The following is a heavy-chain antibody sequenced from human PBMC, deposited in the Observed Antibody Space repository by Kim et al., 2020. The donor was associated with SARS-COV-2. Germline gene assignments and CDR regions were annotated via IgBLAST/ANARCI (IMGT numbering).Heavy chain of an antibody. J-gene: IGHJ5*02. CDR3: ASPGVGAVGWFDP. Sequence: SETLSLTCSVSGGAIRGYYWTWIRQPPGKRLEWIGYVYHTGNTNYNPSLRGRVTISLDTSKRQFSLTLTSVTAADTAVYYCASPGVGAVGWFDPWGQGTLVSVSS. V-gene: IGHV4-59*01. D-gene: IGHD1-26*01. CDR1: GGAIRGYY. CDR2: VYHTGNT.